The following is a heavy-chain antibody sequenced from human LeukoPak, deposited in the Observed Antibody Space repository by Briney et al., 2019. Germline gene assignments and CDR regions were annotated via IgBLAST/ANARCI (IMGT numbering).Heavy chain of an antibody. CDR3: ARDKILGATYFDY. CDR1: GFTFSNYW. CDR2: IKADGSEI. J-gene: IGHJ4*02. V-gene: IGHV3-7*01. D-gene: IGHD1-26*01. Sequence: GGSLGLSCAASGFTFSNYWMSWVRQAPGKGLELVANIKADGSEIYYVDSVKGRFTISRDNAKNSLYLQMNSLRGEDTAVYYCARDKILGATYFDYWGQGALVTVSP.